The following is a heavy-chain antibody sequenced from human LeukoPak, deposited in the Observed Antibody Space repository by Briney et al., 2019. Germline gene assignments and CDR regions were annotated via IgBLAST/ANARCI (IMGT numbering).Heavy chain of an antibody. CDR2: IGTAGDT. V-gene: IGHV3-13*01. CDR1: GFTFSSYD. D-gene: IGHD3-22*01. CDR3: ARNRYYDSSGSDY. J-gene: IGHJ4*02. Sequence: GGSLRLSCAASGFTFSSYDMHWVRQATGKGLEWVSGIGTAGDTYYPGSVKGRFTISRDNSKNTLYLQMNSLRAEDTAVYYCARNRYYDSSGSDYWGQGTLVTVSS.